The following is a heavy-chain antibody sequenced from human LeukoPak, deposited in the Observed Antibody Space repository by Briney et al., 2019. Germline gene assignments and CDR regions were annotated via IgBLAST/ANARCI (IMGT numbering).Heavy chain of an antibody. Sequence: SQTLSLTCAISGDSVSSNSAAWNWIRQSPSRGLEWLGRTYYRSKWYNDYAVSVKSRITINPDTSKNQFSLQLNSVTPEDTAVYYCARGDILTGYYIGGWFDPWGQGTLVTVSS. CDR2: TYYRSKWYN. CDR1: GDSVSSNSAA. CDR3: ARGDILTGYYIGGWFDP. V-gene: IGHV6-1*01. D-gene: IGHD3-9*01. J-gene: IGHJ5*02.